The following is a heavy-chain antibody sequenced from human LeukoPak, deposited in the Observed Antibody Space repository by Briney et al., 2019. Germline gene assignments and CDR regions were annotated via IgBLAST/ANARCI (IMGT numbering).Heavy chain of an antibody. D-gene: IGHD6-13*01. CDR2: IYTSGNT. J-gene: IGHJ6*03. Sequence: PSQTLSLTCTVSGGSMSRTSYYWSWIRQPAGKGLEWIGHIYTSGNTNYNPSLKSPVTISVDTSKNQFSLKLSSVTAADTAIYYCARGQQLAMETGFYYHYMDVWGKGTTATVSS. CDR1: GGSMSRTSYY. V-gene: IGHV4-61*09. CDR3: ARGQQLAMETGFYYHYMDV.